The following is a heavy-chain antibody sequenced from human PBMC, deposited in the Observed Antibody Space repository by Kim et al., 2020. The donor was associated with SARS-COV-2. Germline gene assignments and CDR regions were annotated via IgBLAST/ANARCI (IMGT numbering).Heavy chain of an antibody. CDR2: IYSGGST. CDR1: GFTVSSNY. CDR3: ARDRELEGGTDMGRVYYYGMDV. V-gene: IGHV3-53*01. J-gene: IGHJ6*02. D-gene: IGHD1-1*01. Sequence: GGSLRLSCAASGFTVSSNYMSWVRQAPGKGLEWVSVIYSGGSTYYADSVKGRFTISRDNSKNTLYLQMNSLRAEDTAVFYCARDRELEGGTDMGRVYYYGMDVWGQGPTVTVSS.